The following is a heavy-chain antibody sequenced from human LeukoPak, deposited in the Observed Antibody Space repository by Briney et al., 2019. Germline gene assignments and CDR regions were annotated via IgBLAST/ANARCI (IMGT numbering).Heavy chain of an antibody. CDR3: ARNNLSGGSCFDY. D-gene: IGHD2-15*01. V-gene: IGHV4-59*01. CDR1: GGSISSYY. Sequence: SETLPLTCTVSGGSISSYYWSWIRQPPGKGLEWIGYIYYSGSTNYNPSLKSRVTISVDTSKNQFSLKLSSVTAADTAVYYCARNNLSGGSCFDYWGQGTLVTVSS. CDR2: IYYSGST. J-gene: IGHJ4*02.